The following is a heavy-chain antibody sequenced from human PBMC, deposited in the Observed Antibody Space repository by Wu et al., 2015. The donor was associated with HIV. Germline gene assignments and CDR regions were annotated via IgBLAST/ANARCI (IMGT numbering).Heavy chain of an antibody. CDR3: ARDVEMATIHSYYYAMDV. V-gene: IGHV1-69*12. CDR2: VTPVFESV. J-gene: IGHJ6*02. D-gene: IGHD5-24*01. CDR1: GGTFNSFS. Sequence: QVHLVQSGAEVKKPGSSVKVSCKTSGGTFNSFSISWVRQAPGQGLEWSGGVTPVFESVYYPEKFQGRVTISADASSRTAYMELSSLTSEDTAVYYCARDVEMATIHSYYYAMDVWGQGTTVTVSS.